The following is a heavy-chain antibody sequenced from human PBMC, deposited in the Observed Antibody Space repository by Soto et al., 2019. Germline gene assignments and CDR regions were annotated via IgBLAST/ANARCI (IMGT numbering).Heavy chain of an antibody. CDR2: MNPHSGNT. V-gene: IGHV1-8*01. J-gene: IGHJ4*02. D-gene: IGHD6-6*01. CDR3: ARASSAGGSYYFDS. CDR1: GDTFTNDD. Sequence: QVLLVQSGAEVKKPGASVRVSCEASGDTFTNDDINWVRQATGQGLEWMGWMNPHSGNTGYAQQFQGRVSMTRSTSAITAYMDLTSLRFEDTAVYYCARASSAGGSYYFDSWGQGTLVTVSS.